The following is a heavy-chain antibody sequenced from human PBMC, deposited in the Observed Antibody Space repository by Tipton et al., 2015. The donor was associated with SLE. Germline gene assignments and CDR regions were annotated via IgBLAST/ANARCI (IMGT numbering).Heavy chain of an antibody. CDR2: IYYSGST. CDR1: GGSISSSSYY. V-gene: IGHV4-39*01. CDR3: ASGYSSACGCYYGMDV. Sequence: TLSLTCTVSGGSISSSSYYWGWIRQPPGKGLEWIGSIYYSGSTHYNPSLKSRVTISVDTSKNQFSLKLTSVTAADTAVYYCASGYSSACGCYYGMDVWGQGTTVTVSS. J-gene: IGHJ6*02. D-gene: IGHD6-19*01.